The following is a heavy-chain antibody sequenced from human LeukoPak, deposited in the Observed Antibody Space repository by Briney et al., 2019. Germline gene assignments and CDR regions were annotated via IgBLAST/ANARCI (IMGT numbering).Heavy chain of an antibody. CDR3: ASLVGSRIVGVTYFDY. J-gene: IGHJ4*02. D-gene: IGHD1-26*01. CDR2: IKQDGSEK. CDR1: GFTFSSYW. Sequence: GGSVRLSCADSGFTFSSYWMSWVRPAPGKGLEWVANIKQDGSEKYYVDSVKGRFTISRDNAKISLYLQMNGLRAEDSAVYCCASLVGSRIVGVTYFDYWGQGNLVSVS. V-gene: IGHV3-7*01.